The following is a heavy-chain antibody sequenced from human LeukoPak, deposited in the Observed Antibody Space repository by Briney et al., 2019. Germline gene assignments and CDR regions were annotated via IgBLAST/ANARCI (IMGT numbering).Heavy chain of an antibody. CDR3: ARDLSASYSYYYYGLDV. V-gene: IGHV3-48*03. J-gene: IGHJ6*02. CDR2: ISSSGTTT. CDR1: GFTFSSHE. D-gene: IGHD3-10*01. Sequence: PGGSLRLSSVASGFTFSSHEVNWVRQAPGKGLEWISCISSSGTTTKYADSVKGRFTIFRDNAKNSLYLQMNSLRAEDTAVYYCARDLSASYSYYYYGLDVWGQGTTVTVSS.